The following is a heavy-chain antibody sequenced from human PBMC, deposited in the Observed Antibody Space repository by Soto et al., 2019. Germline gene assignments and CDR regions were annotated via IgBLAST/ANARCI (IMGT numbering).Heavy chain of an antibody. D-gene: IGHD6-13*01. V-gene: IGHV1-18*04. CDR2: ISAYNGNT. J-gene: IGHJ6*02. CDR1: GYTFTSYG. Sequence: GASVKVSCKASGYTFTSYGMNWVRQAPGQRLEWMGWISAYNGNTKYSQKLQGRVTMTRDTSTSTAYMELSSLRSDDTAVYYCARESSGSSCYGAHYYGMDVWGQGTTVTVSS. CDR3: ARESSGSSCYGAHYYGMDV.